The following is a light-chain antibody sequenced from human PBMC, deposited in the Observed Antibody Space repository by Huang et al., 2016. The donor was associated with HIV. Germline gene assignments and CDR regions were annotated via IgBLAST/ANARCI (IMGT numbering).Light chain of an antibody. CDR3: QQYNNWPPLT. V-gene: IGKV3-15*01. CDR1: QSVSIN. CDR2: GAS. Sequence: EIVMTQSPATLSVSPGERATLSCRASQSVSINLAWYQQKPGQAPRLLIYGASTRATGIPARFSGSGSRTEFTLTISSLQSGDFAVYYCQQYNNWPPLTFGGGTKVEIK. J-gene: IGKJ4*01.